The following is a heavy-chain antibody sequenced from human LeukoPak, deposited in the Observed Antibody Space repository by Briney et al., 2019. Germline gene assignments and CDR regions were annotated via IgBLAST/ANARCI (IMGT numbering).Heavy chain of an antibody. CDR2: IYHSGST. Sequence: SETLSLTCAVSGGSISSSNWWSWVRQPPGKGLEWIGKIYHSGSTNYNPSLKSRVTISVDTSKNQFSLKLSSVTAADTAVYYCARDRAMNPDGGASAATVFSGNHFYDSSGYGYYYYGMDVWGQGTTVTVSS. CDR3: ARDRAMNPDGGASAATVFSGNHFYDSSGYGYYYYGMDV. D-gene: IGHD3-22*01. V-gene: IGHV4-4*02. CDR1: GGSISSSNW. J-gene: IGHJ6*02.